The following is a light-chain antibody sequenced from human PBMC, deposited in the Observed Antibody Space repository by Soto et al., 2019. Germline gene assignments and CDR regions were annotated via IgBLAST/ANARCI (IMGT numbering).Light chain of an antibody. CDR1: QGISSW. Sequence: DIQMTQSPSFVSASVGDRVTITCRASQGISSWLAWYQHRPGRAPKLLIHAASNLESGVPSRFSGSGSGTDFTLTISSLQPEDFATYHCQQTTSFPLTFGGGTKVEIK. J-gene: IGKJ4*01. CDR3: QQTTSFPLT. V-gene: IGKV1-12*01. CDR2: AAS.